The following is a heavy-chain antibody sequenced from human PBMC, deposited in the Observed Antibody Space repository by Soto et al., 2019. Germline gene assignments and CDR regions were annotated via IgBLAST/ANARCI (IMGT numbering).Heavy chain of an antibody. Sequence: DVQLVESGGGVVRPGGSLRLSCAASGFSFDDYGMSWVRQAPGKGLEWVSDINPNGESRGYADSVKGRFTISRDSAKNSLYLQMSSLRAEDTALYYCATGSYGGHLFDYWGQGTLVTVSS. V-gene: IGHV3-20*04. CDR2: INPNGESR. CDR3: ATGSYGGHLFDY. CDR1: GFSFDDYG. J-gene: IGHJ4*02. D-gene: IGHD2-21*02.